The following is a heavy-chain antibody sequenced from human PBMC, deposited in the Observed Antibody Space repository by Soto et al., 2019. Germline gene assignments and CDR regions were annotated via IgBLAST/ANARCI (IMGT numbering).Heavy chain of an antibody. D-gene: IGHD3-22*01. Sequence: GESLKISCAASGFTFSSYSMNWVRQAPGKGLEWVSSISSSSSYIYYADSVKGRFTISRDNAKNSLYLQMNSLRAEDTAVYYCARGYHYYDSSGYDKWDAFDIWGQGTMVTVSS. CDR1: GFTFSSYS. CDR2: ISSSSSYI. V-gene: IGHV3-21*01. J-gene: IGHJ3*02. CDR3: ARGYHYYDSSGYDKWDAFDI.